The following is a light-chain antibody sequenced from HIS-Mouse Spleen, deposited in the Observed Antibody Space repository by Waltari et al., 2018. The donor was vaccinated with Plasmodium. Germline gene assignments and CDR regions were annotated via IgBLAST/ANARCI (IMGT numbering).Light chain of an antibody. J-gene: IGLJ2*01. CDR3: AAWDDSLNGVV. Sequence: QSVLTQPPSASGTPGPRVTISCSGSISSIGSNHVNWYHQLPGTAPKLPIYSNTQRPSGVPDRFSGSKSGTSASLAISGLQSEDEADYYCAAWDDSLNGVVFAGGTKLTVL. CDR1: ISSIGSNH. V-gene: IGLV1-44*01. CDR2: SNT.